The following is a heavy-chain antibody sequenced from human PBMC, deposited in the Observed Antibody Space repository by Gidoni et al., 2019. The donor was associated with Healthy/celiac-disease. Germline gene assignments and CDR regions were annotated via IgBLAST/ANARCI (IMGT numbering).Heavy chain of an antibody. CDR2: ISAYNGNT. CDR3: ARDLRVESYYYGMDV. J-gene: IGHJ6*02. D-gene: IGHD4-17*01. CDR1: GSTFPSYG. V-gene: IGHV1-18*01. Sequence: QVQLVQSGAEVKKPGASVKFSCKASGSTFPSYGISWVRQAPGQGLEWMGWISAYNGNTNYAQKLQGRVTMTTDTSTSTAYMELRSLRSDDTAVYYCARDLRVESYYYGMDVWGQGTTVTVSS.